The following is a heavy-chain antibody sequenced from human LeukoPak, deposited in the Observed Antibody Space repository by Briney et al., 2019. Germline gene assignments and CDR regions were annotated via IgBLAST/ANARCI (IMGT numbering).Heavy chain of an antibody. J-gene: IGHJ4*02. CDR2: ISAYNGNT. D-gene: IGHD1-1*01. V-gene: IGHV1-18*01. CDR3: ARALQLEPLSGFDY. Sequence: ASVTVSCKASGYTFTSYGISWVRQAPGQGLEWMGWISAYNGNTNYAQKLQGRVTMTTDTSTSTAYMELRSLRSDDTAVYYCARALQLEPLSGFDYWGQGTLVTVSS. CDR1: GYTFTSYG.